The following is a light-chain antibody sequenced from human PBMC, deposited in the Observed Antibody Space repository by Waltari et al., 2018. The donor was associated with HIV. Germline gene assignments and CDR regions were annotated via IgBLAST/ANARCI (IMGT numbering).Light chain of an antibody. V-gene: IGLV1-40*01. CDR1: SPNIGAGND. Sequence: QSVLTQPPSVSGAPGQRVTISCTGSSPNIGAGNDVHWYQQFPGTAPKLLIFGNSSRPSGVTDRFSGSKSGTSASLAITGLKAAEEADYYCQSHDNSLSGSRVFGGGTKLTVL. J-gene: IGLJ2*01. CDR2: GNS. CDR3: QSHDNSLSGSRV.